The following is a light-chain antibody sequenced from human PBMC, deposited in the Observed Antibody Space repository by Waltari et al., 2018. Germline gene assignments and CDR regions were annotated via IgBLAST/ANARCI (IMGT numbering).Light chain of an antibody. Sequence: QSALTQPASVSGSPGQSITTSCTGTSSAVGGNNHVSWYQQTPGKAPKLLIYDVTKRPLGVSNRYSGSKSGNTASLTISGLQAEDEAVYYCSSYRTSSTFVFGPGTKVTVL. CDR2: DVT. J-gene: IGLJ1*01. V-gene: IGLV2-14*01. CDR1: SSAVGGNNH. CDR3: SSYRTSSTFV.